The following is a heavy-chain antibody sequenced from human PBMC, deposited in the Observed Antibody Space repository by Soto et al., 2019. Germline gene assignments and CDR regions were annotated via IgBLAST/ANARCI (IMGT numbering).Heavy chain of an antibody. CDR3: ARVNYYGSGIYEHNQYYYWRSG. Sequence: ASVKVSCKASGYTFSSYDIHWVRQTTGQGLEWMGWMNPNNGNTGYAQKFQGRVTMTRDTSIRTAYMEVSSLRSEDTAVYFCARVNYYGSGIYEHNQYYYWRSGWGQGTTITFSS. V-gene: IGHV1-8*01. D-gene: IGHD3-10*01. J-gene: IGHJ6*02. CDR1: GYTFSSYD. CDR2: MNPNNGNT.